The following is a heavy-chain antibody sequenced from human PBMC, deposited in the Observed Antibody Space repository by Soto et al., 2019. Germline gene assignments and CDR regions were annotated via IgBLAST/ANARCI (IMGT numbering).Heavy chain of an antibody. CDR2: IYYRGST. J-gene: IGHJ2*01. CDR1: GGSIITNY. Sequence: QVQLQESGPGLVKSSETLSLTCIVSGGSIITNYWCWIRQPPGKGLEWIGYIYYRGSTNNTPSRKSRVTISADTSKSQTALRLSSVTAADTAIYYCVRQDSPFDLWGRGTLAT. V-gene: IGHV4-59*08. CDR3: VRQDSPFDL. D-gene: IGHD3-22*01.